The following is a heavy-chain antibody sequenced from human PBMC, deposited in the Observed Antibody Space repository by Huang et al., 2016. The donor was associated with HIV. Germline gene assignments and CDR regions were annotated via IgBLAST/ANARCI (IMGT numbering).Heavy chain of an antibody. CDR1: GGSIRSDNYY. CDR3: ARLPGSITMIRGVITDPY. J-gene: IGHJ4*02. CDR2: IYYSGRT. D-gene: IGHD3-10*01. V-gene: IGHV4-39*02. Sequence: QLQLQESGPGLVKPSENLSLTCTVSGGSIRSDNYYWGWIRQPPGKGLECVGSIYYSGRTYYNPSPKRRVTIPVDTSKNHFSLRMRSVTAADTAVYYCARLPGSITMIRGVITDPYWGQGTLVTVSS.